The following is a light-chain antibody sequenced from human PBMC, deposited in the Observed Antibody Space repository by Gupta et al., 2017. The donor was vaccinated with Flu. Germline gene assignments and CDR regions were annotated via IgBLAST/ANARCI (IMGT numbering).Light chain of an antibody. CDR2: SDN. CDR3: DAWDDSRGGRV. Sequence: QSVLTQPPSASGTPGQRVTMSCSGRSSNLGTYVITWYHHHPGTAPRLLIYSDNERPSGVPDRFSGSKSGTSAALAISGLQSEDEADYYCDAWDDSRGGRVFGGGTKLTVL. CDR1: SSNLGTYV. J-gene: IGLJ3*02. V-gene: IGLV1-44*01.